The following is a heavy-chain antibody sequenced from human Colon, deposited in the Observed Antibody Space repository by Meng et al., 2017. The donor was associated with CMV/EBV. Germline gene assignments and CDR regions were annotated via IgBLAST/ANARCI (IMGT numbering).Heavy chain of an antibody. J-gene: IGHJ6*02. CDR3: ARALKPLGTRTGLDV. CDR1: GFSFSSYT. CDR2: INYRGSDI. V-gene: IGHV3-21*01. D-gene: IGHD1-1*01. Sequence: GGPLRLSCAASGFSFSSYTMNWVRQAPGKGLEWVPSINYRGSDIYYADSVKGRFTISRDNAKNSLYLQMNSLRAEDTAVYYCARALKPLGTRTGLDVWGQGTTVTVSS.